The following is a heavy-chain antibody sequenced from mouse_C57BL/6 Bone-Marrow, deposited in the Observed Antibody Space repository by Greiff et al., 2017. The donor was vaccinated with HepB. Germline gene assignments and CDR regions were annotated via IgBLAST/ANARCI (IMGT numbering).Heavy chain of an antibody. Sequence: DVQLQESGAELVKPGASVKLSCTASGFNIKDYYMHWVKQRTEQGLEWIGRIDPEDGETKYAPKFQGKATITADTSSNTAYLQLSSLTSEDTAVYYCARPPIYYYGSPYYFDYWGQGTTLTVSS. CDR2: IDPEDGET. CDR1: GFNIKDYY. CDR3: ARPPIYYYGSPYYFDY. J-gene: IGHJ2*01. D-gene: IGHD1-1*01. V-gene: IGHV14-2*01.